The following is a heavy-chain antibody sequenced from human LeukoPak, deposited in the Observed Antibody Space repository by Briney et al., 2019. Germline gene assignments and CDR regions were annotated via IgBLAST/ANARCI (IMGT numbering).Heavy chain of an antibody. CDR1: GDSGNSAA. CDR3: AREGGSSSWLDWFDP. V-gene: IGHV6-1*01. Sequence: SQTLLLTCAISGDSGNSAAWNWIRQSPSRGLEWLGRTYYRSKWYNDYAVSVKSRITINPDTSKNQFSLQLNSVTPEDTAVYYCAREGGSSSWLDWFDPWGQGTLVTVSS. CDR2: TYYRSKWYN. J-gene: IGHJ5*02. D-gene: IGHD6-13*01.